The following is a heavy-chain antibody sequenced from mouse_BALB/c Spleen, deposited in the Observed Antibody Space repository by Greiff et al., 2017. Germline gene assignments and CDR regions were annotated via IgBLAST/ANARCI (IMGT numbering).Heavy chain of an antibody. V-gene: IGHV1S137*01. Sequence: VQLHQSGAELVRPGVSVKISCKGSGYTFTDYAMHWVKQSHAKSLEWIGVISTYYGDASYNQKFKGKATMTVDKSSSTAYMELARLTSEDSAIYYCAREGANAMDYWGQGTSVTVSS. CDR3: AREGANAMDY. CDR1: GYTFTDYA. CDR2: ISTYYGDA. J-gene: IGHJ4*01.